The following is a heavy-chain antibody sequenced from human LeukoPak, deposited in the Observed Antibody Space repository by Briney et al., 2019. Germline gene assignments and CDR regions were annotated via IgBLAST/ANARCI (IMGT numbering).Heavy chain of an antibody. Sequence: SETLSLTCTVSGGSISSDSYYWAWIRQPPGKGLEWIASTYYSGSTYYNPSLKSRVTISVDTSRNQFSLRLSSVTAADTAVYYCASLAVAGLSEGYWGQGTLVIVSS. CDR1: GGSISSDSYY. J-gene: IGHJ4*02. CDR3: ASLAVAGLSEGY. D-gene: IGHD6-19*01. CDR2: TYYSGST. V-gene: IGHV4-39*01.